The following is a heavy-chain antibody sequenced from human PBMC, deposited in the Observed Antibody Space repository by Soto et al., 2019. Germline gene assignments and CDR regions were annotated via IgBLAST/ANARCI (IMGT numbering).Heavy chain of an antibody. CDR1: CYTFTSYG. D-gene: IGHD2-2*01. CDR3: ARAPRVVVVPAAKNWFDP. V-gene: IGHV1-18*04. Sequence: SVKVSFRASCYTFTSYGISWVRQAPGQGLEWMGWISAYNGNTNYAQKLQGRVTMTTDTSTSTAYMELRSLRSDDTAVYYCARAPRVVVVPAAKNWFDPWGQGTLVTVSS. CDR2: ISAYNGNT. J-gene: IGHJ5*02.